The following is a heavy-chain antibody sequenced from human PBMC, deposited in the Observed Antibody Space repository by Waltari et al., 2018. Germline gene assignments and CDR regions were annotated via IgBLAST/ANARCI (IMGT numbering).Heavy chain of an antibody. CDR1: GGSISSRGYY. Sequence: QVQLQESGPGLVKPSQTLSLTCTVSGGSISSRGYYWSWIRQHPGKGLEWLGYIYYSGSTYYNPSLKSRVTISVDTSKNQFSLKLSSVTAADTAVYYCAREHSSGGGAFDIWGQGTMVTVSS. CDR2: IYYSGST. CDR3: AREHSSGGGAFDI. V-gene: IGHV4-31*03. J-gene: IGHJ3*02. D-gene: IGHD6-25*01.